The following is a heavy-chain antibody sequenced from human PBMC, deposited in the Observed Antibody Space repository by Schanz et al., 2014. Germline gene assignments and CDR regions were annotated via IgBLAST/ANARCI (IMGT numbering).Heavy chain of an antibody. J-gene: IGHJ6*02. D-gene: IGHD2-15*01. CDR2: ISGNNGDT. Sequence: QVQLVQSGAEVKKPGASVKVSCKASGYTFTRSDINWVRQAPGQGLEWMGWISGNNGDTNYAQNLQGRVTLTTDTSTSTAYMEPRSLRSDDTAVYYCARENRLPVVVAAHRNYYHAMDVWGQGTTVTISS. V-gene: IGHV1-18*04. CDR1: GYTFTRSD. CDR3: ARENRLPVVVAAHRNYYHAMDV.